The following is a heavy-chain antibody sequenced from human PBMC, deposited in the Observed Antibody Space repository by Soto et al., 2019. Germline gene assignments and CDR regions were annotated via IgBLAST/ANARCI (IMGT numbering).Heavy chain of an antibody. J-gene: IGHJ6*02. CDR3: AKNVLRYSYGMDV. D-gene: IGHD3-9*01. Sequence: VGSLRLSCAASGFTFSSYAMSWVRQAPGKGLEWVSAISGSGGSTYYADSVKGRFTISRDNSKNTLYLQMNSLRAEDTAVYYCAKNVLRYSYGMDVWGQGTTVTVSS. CDR1: GFTFSSYA. CDR2: ISGSGGST. V-gene: IGHV3-23*01.